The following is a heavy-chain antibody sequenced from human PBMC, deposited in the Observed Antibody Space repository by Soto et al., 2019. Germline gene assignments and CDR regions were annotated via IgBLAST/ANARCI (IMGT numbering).Heavy chain of an antibody. D-gene: IGHD5-18*01. CDR3: ARGNNGYDYYYYYYMDV. CDR2: IYYSGNA. Sequence: SETLSLTCTVSGGSISSYYWSWIRQPPGKGLEWIGYIYYSGNANYNPSLKSRVTISVDTAKIHFSLKLSSVTAADTDVYYCARGNNGYDYYYYYYMDVWGKGTTVTVAS. CDR1: GGSISSYY. J-gene: IGHJ6*03. V-gene: IGHV4-59*01.